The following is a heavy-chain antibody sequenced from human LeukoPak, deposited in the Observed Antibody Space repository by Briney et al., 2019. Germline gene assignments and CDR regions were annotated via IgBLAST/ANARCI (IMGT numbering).Heavy chain of an antibody. V-gene: IGHV1-18*01. CDR2: ISAYNGNT. CDR1: GYTFTSYA. CDR3: AREGTYCSSTSCHVQNWFDP. D-gene: IGHD2-2*01. J-gene: IGHJ5*02. Sequence: ASVKVSCKASGYTFTSYAFRWVRQAPGQGLEWMGWISAYNGNTNYAQKLQGRVTMTTDTSTSTAYMELRSLRSDDTAVYYCAREGTYCSSTSCHVQNWFDPWGQGTLVTVSS.